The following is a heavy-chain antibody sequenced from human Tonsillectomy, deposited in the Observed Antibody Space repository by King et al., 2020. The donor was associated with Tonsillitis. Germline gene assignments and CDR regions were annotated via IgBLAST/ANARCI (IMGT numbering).Heavy chain of an antibody. CDR3: ARGGTYSSSPFDY. CDR1: GFTFSSYW. D-gene: IGHD6-6*01. V-gene: IGHV3-74*01. J-gene: IGHJ4*02. CDR2: INSYGSSK. Sequence: VQLVESGGGLVQPGGSLRLSCAASGFTFSSYWMHWVRQAPGKGLVWVSRINSYGSSKSYAESVKGRVTTSRDNAKNTLYWQMNSLRAEDTAVYYCARGGTYSSSPFDYWGQGTLVTVSS.